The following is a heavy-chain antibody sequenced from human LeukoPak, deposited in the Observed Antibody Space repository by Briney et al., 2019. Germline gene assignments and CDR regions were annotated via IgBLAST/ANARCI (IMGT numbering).Heavy chain of an antibody. CDR2: INHSGST. V-gene: IGHV4-34*01. Sequence: PSETLSLTCAVHGGPLSGYDWSWIRQPPGKGLEWIGEINHSGSTNYNPSLKSRVTILVDTSKNQFSLKLSSVTAADTGVYYCARVIVGASIDYWGQGTLVTVSS. D-gene: IGHD1-26*01. CDR3: ARVIVGASIDY. CDR1: GGPLSGYD. J-gene: IGHJ4*02.